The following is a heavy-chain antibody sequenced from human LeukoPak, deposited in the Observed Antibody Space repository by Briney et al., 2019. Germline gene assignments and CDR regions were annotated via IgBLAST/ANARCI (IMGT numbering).Heavy chain of an antibody. V-gene: IGHV3-7*01. CDR1: GFTFRSYW. CDR2: IKQDGSEK. J-gene: IGHJ4*02. Sequence: PGGSLRLSCAASGFTFRSYWMSWVRQAPGKGLEWVANIKQDGSEKYYVDSVKGRFTISRDNAKNSLYLQMNSLRAEDTAVYYCARGSRYCRSTSCYSLDYWGQGTLVTVSS. CDR3: ARGSRYCRSTSCYSLDY. D-gene: IGHD2-2*01.